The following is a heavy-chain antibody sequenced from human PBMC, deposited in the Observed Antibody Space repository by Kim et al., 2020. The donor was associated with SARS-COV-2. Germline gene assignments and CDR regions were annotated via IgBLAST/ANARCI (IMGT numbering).Heavy chain of an antibody. V-gene: IGHV3-30*01. CDR3: ARDSRQYQLLPYWYFDL. Sequence: VKGRFTSSRDNSKNTLYLQMNSLRAEDTAVYYCARDSRQYQLLPYWYFDLWGRGTLVTVSS. J-gene: IGHJ2*01. D-gene: IGHD2-2*01.